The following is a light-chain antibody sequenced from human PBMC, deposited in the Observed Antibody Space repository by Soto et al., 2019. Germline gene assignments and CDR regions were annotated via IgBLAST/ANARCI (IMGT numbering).Light chain of an antibody. CDR3: QQYGAPPLT. V-gene: IGKV3-20*01. CDR2: GGS. Sequence: EIVLTQSPDTLSLSPGERATLSCRASQNIYINSLAWYQQRPGQAPRLLIYGGSTRATAVPDRFSGSGSGTDFALTISRLEPEDFAVNYCQQYGAPPLTFGPGTKVD. CDR1: QNIYINS. J-gene: IGKJ3*01.